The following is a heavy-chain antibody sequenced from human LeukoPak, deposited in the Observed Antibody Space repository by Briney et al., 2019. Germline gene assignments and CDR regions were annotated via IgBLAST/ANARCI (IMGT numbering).Heavy chain of an antibody. CDR1: GGTFSSYA. CDR2: IIPIFGTA. J-gene: IGHJ5*02. D-gene: IGHD3-16*02. CDR3: ARGPLRLGELSHH. V-gene: IGHV1-69*13. Sequence: SVKVSCKASGGTFSSYAISWVRQAPGQGLEWMGGIIPIFGTANYAQKFQGRVTITADESTSTAYMELSSLRSEDAAVYYCARGPLRLGELSHHWGQGTLVTVSS.